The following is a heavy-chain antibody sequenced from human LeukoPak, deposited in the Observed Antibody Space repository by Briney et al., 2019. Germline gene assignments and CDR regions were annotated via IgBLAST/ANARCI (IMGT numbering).Heavy chain of an antibody. Sequence: SETLSLTCTVSGGSVSSGSYYWSWIRQPPGKGLEWIGYIYYSGSTNYNPSLKSRVTISVDTSKNQFSLKLSSVTAADTAVYYCARFVTRNRDGRRSTRNTWFDPWGQGTLVTVSS. V-gene: IGHV4-61*01. CDR2: IYYSGST. CDR1: GGSVSSGSYY. J-gene: IGHJ5*02. D-gene: IGHD5-24*01. CDR3: ARFVTRNRDGRRSTRNTWFDP.